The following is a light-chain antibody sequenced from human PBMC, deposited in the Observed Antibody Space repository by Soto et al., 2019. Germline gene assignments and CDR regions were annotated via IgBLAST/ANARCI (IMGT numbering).Light chain of an antibody. Sequence: QSVLTQPAPVSGSPGQSITISCTGTSSDVGDYEYVSWYQQHPGKGPKLMIYEVSNRTSGVSNRFSGSKSGNTASLTISGLQAEDETEYFCSSYKRTSRVYVFGTGTKVTVL. CDR3: SSYKRTSRVYV. J-gene: IGLJ1*01. CDR2: EVS. V-gene: IGLV2-14*01. CDR1: SSDVGDYEY.